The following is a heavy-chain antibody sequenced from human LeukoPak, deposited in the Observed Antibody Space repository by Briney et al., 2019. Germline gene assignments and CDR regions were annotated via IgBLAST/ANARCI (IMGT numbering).Heavy chain of an antibody. CDR3: ATEANSGSIHRFDC. CDR1: GGSISSSSYY. V-gene: IGHV4-39*01. CDR2: IYYSGNT. J-gene: IGHJ4*02. D-gene: IGHD3-10*01. Sequence: KPSETLSLTCTVSGGSISSSSYYWGWIRQPPGKGLEWIGSIYYSGNTHHNPSLQSRVTISVDTSKNQFSLRLTSVTAADTAVYYCATEANSGSIHRFDCWGQGTLITVSS.